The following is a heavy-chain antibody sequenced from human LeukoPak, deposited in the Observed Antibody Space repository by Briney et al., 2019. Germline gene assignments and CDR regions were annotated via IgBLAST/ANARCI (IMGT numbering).Heavy chain of an antibody. V-gene: IGHV4-59*01. Sequence: SETLSLTCTVSGGSISSYYWSWIRQPPGKRLEWIGYIYYSGSTNYNPSLKSRVTISVDTSKNQFSLKLSSVTAADTAVYYCASLGYSIKPYYMDVWGKGTTVTVSS. CDR3: ASLGYSIKPYYMDV. CDR1: GGSISSYY. J-gene: IGHJ6*03. D-gene: IGHD6-13*01. CDR2: IYYSGST.